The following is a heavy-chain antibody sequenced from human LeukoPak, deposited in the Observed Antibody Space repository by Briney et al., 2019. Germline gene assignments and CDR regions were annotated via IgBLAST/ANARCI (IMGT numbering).Heavy chain of an antibody. CDR3: ARTLHDFWSGYASYFDY. J-gene: IGHJ4*02. Sequence: GGSLRLSCAASGFTFSSYWMSWVRQAPGEGLEWVANIKQDGSEKYYVDSVKGRFTISRDNAKNSLYLQMNSLRAEDTAVYYCARTLHDFWSGYASYFDYWGQGTLVTVSS. CDR1: GFTFSSYW. V-gene: IGHV3-7*01. D-gene: IGHD3-3*01. CDR2: IKQDGSEK.